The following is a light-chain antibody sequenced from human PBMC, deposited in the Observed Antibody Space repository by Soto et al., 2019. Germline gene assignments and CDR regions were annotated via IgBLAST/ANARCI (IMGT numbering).Light chain of an antibody. CDR2: DVG. Sequence: QSALTQPASVSGSPGQSITISCTGTSSDIGGYNYVSWYQQHPGKAPKLMIFDVGDRPSGVSNRFSGSKSGKTASLTISGLQPEDEADYYCSSYTNSSVVFGGGTKLTVL. V-gene: IGLV2-14*01. J-gene: IGLJ2*01. CDR3: SSYTNSSVV. CDR1: SSDIGGYNY.